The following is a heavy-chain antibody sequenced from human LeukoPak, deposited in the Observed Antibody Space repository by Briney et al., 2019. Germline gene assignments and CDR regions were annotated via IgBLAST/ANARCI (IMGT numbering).Heavy chain of an antibody. CDR2: ISAYNGNT. CDR1: GYTFTSYG. D-gene: IGHD6-6*01. V-gene: IGHV1-18*01. Sequence: GASVKVSCKASGYTFTSYGISWVRQAPGQGLEWMGWISAYNGNTNYAQKLQGRVTMTTDTSTSTAYMELRSLGSDDTAVYYCARVESSIAARPMDYWGQGTLVTVSS. J-gene: IGHJ4*02. CDR3: ARVESSIAARPMDY.